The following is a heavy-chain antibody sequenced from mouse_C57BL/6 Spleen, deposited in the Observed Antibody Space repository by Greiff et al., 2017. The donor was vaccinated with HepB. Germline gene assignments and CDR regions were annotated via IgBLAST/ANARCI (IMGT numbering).Heavy chain of an antibody. CDR3: ARQATVVAPPYWYFDV. J-gene: IGHJ1*03. D-gene: IGHD1-1*01. Sequence: EVKLVESGGGLVKPGGSLKLSCAASGFTFSDYGMHWVRQAPEKGLEWVAYISSGSSTIYYADTVKGRFTISRDNAKNTLFLQMTSLRSEDTAMYYCARQATVVAPPYWYFDVWGTGTTVTVSS. CDR1: GFTFSDYG. V-gene: IGHV5-17*01. CDR2: ISSGSSTI.